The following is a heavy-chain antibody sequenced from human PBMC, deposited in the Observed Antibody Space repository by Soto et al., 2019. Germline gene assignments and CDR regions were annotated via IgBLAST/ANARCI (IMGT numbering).Heavy chain of an antibody. CDR2: ISSSSSTI. CDR1: GFTFSSYS. Sequence: PGGSLRLSCAASGFTFSSYSMNWVRQAPGKGLEWVSYISSSSSTIYYADSVKGRFTISRDNAKNSLYLQMNSLRAEDTAVYYCAREGFWSGYYTIYYYYYMDVWGKGT. D-gene: IGHD3-3*01. V-gene: IGHV3-48*01. CDR3: AREGFWSGYYTIYYYYYMDV. J-gene: IGHJ6*03.